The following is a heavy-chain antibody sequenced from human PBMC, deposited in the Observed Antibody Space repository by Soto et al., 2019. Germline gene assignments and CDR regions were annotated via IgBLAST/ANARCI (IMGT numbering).Heavy chain of an antibody. D-gene: IGHD2-2*01. CDR2: ISAYNGNT. CDR1: GYTFTSYG. J-gene: IGHJ3*02. CDR3: ARDWAPYCSSTSCYRGAFDI. Sequence: ASVRVSCSASGYTFTSYGISWVRQAPGQGLEWMGWISAYNGNTNYAQKLQGRVTMTTDTSTSTAYMELRSLRSDDTAVYYCARDWAPYCSSTSCYRGAFDIWGQGTMVTVSS. V-gene: IGHV1-18*01.